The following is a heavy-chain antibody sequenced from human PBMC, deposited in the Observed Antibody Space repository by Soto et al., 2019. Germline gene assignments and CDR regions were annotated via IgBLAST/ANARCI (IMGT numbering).Heavy chain of an antibody. Sequence: SETLSLTCTVSGGSITSCGYYWSWIRQHPGKGLEWIGYIYYSGTTYYNPSLKSRLTISLDTSRNQFSLEVNSVSAADTAVYYCARADSRGYTFEHWGQGTLVTVSS. CDR1: GGSITSCGYY. V-gene: IGHV4-31*03. J-gene: IGHJ4*02. CDR2: IYYSGTT. CDR3: ARADSRGYTFEH. D-gene: IGHD3-22*01.